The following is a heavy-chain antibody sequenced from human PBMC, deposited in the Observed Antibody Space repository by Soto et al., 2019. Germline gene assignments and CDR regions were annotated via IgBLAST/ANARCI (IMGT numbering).Heavy chain of an antibody. D-gene: IGHD4-4*01. CDR2: FSGSGGNI. J-gene: IGHJ6*02. CDR3: AKDPPVTVGPLAMAV. CDR1: GCXSTTHA. Sequence: LSCVSSGCXSTTHAVIWVSNAAGKGLEWVSTFSGSGGNIYYAESVKGLLTISRDDSKKTLYLQMNSLRVDDTAVSYCAKDPPVTVGPLAMAVGGQGTTVT. V-gene: IGHV3-23*01.